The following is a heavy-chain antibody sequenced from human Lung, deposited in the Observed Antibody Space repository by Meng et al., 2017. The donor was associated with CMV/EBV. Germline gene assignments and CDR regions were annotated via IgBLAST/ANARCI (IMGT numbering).Heavy chain of an antibody. V-gene: IGHV3-74*01. J-gene: IGHJ4*02. CDR1: AFCFTSSC. CDR2: INIDGSST. Sequence: AASAFCFTSSCNGWIRQAPAQGLVWVSRINIDGSSTSYAYSVKRRFTITRANATNTLYLHMNSLSAEDKAVYYYARSLVTTYYFDYWGQGTLVTVSS. D-gene: IGHD4-17*01. CDR3: ARSLVTTYYFDY.